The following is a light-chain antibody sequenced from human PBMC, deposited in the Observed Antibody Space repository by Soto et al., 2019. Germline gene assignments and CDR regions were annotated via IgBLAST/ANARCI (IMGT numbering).Light chain of an antibody. Sequence: QSVLTQPASVSGSPGQSITISCTGTSNDVGGHKYVSWYQQYPGKAPKLMIYEVTNRPSGVSDRFSGSKSGNTASLTISGLQAEDEADYYCSSYTIRSTVVFGGGTKLTVL. CDR3: SSYTIRSTVV. J-gene: IGLJ2*01. CDR2: EVT. CDR1: SNDVGGHKY. V-gene: IGLV2-14*01.